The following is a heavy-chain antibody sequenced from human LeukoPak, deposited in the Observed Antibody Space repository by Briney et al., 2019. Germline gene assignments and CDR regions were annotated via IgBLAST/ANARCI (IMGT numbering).Heavy chain of an antibody. CDR2: IYYSGST. D-gene: IGHD3-9*01. J-gene: IGHJ5*02. V-gene: IGHV4-59*08. CDR1: GGSISSYY. CDR3: ARLTTHGDWLLLSRLIFWFDP. Sequence: SETLSLTCTVSGGSISSYYWSWIRQPPGKGLEWIGYIYYSGSTNYNPSLKSRVTISVDTSKNQFSLKLSSVTAADTAVYYCARLTTHGDWLLLSRLIFWFDPWGQGTLVTVSS.